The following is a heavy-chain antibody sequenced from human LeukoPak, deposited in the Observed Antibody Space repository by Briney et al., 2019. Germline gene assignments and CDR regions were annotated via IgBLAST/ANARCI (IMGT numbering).Heavy chain of an antibody. CDR1: GYSFTSYG. J-gene: IGHJ4*02. V-gene: IGHV1-18*01. Sequence: ASVKVSCKASGYSFTSYGISWVQQAPGQGLEWMGWISAYNSNTNYAQNLQGRVTMTTDTSTSTVYLDLRSLRSDDTAVYYCARAAGGGYFDFWSQGTLVTVSS. CDR2: ISAYNSNT. CDR3: ARAAGGGYFDF. D-gene: IGHD6-13*01.